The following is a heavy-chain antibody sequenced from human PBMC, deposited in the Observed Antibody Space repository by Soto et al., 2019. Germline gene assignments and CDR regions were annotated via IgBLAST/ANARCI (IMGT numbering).Heavy chain of an antibody. D-gene: IGHD2-21*02. CDR3: AIDLREVLVTAIFSY. V-gene: IGHV3-74*01. CDR1: GFTFSSYW. J-gene: IGHJ4*02. Sequence: EVQLVESGGGLIQHGGSLRLSCAASGFTFSSYWMHWVRHAPGKGLVGVSRINSDGSSTSYADSVKGRFTISRDNAKNTLYLQMNSLRGEDTAVYYCAIDLREVLVTAIFSYWGQGTLVTVSS. CDR2: INSDGSST.